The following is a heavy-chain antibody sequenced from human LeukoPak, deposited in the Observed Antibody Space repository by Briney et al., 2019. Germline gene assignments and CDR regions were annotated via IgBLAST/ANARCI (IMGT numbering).Heavy chain of an antibody. CDR2: IKQDGSEK. V-gene: IGHV3-7*01. CDR3: ARKGLDWLIYHFDY. D-gene: IGHD3-9*01. CDR1: GFTFSSYW. Sequence: GGSLRLSCAASGFTFSSYWMSWVRQAPGKGLEWVANIKQDGSEKYYVDSVKARFTISRDNAKNSLYLQMNNLRAEDTAVYYCARKGLDWLIYHFDYWGQGTLVTVSS. J-gene: IGHJ4*02.